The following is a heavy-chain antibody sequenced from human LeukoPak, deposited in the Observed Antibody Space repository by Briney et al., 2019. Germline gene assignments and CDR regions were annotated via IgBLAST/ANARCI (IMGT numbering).Heavy chain of an antibody. CDR3: ARIGYCSSTSCYRYYMDV. CDR2: ISAYNGNT. D-gene: IGHD2-2*02. V-gene: IGHV1-18*01. Sequence: GASVKVSCKASGFTFSSYAFTWVRQAPGQGLEWMGWISAYNGNTNSAQKLLGRVTMTTDTSTSTAYMELRSLRSDDTAVYYCARIGYCSSTSCYRYYMDVWGKGTTVTVSS. CDR1: GFTFSSYA. J-gene: IGHJ6*03.